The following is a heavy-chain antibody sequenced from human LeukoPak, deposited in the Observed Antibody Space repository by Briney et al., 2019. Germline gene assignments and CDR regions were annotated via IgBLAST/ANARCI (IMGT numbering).Heavy chain of an antibody. J-gene: IGHJ6*03. CDR2: ISGDGGST. V-gene: IGHV3-43*02. Sequence: GGSLRLSCAASGLTFDDYAMHWVRQAPGKGLEWVTLISGDGGSTYYADSVKGRFTISRDKSKNSSYLQMNSLRTEDTAMYYCAKDTRDYYYYMDVWGTGTSVTVS. CDR3: AKDTRDYYYYMDV. CDR1: GLTFDDYA.